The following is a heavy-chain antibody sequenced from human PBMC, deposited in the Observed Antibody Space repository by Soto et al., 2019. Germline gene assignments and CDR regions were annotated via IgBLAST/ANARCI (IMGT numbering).Heavy chain of an antibody. CDR2: INSDGSST. V-gene: IGHV3-74*01. CDR3: ARGVERITNPWLWSSLNNVDH. J-gene: IGHJ4*02. Sequence: LRLSCAASGFIFSGYWIHWVRQAPGKGLVWVSRINSDGSSTSYADSVKGRFTISRDNANDTLYLQMNSLRAEDTAVYYCARGVERITNPWLWSSLNNVDHWGQGSLVTVSS. D-gene: IGHD1-1*01. CDR1: GFIFSGYW.